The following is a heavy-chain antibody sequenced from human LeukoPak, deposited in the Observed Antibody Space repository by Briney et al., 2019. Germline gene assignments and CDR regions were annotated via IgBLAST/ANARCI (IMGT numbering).Heavy chain of an antibody. V-gene: IGHV3-30*14. J-gene: IGHJ4*02. CDR3: ARVPSHGWLQSYYFDY. D-gene: IGHD5-24*01. CDR1: GFTFSSYA. Sequence: GRSLRLSCAASGFTFSSYAMHWVRQAQGKGLEWVAVISYDGSNKYYADSVKGRFTISRDNSKNTLYLQMNSLRAEDTAVYYCARVPSHGWLQSYYFDYWGQGTLVTVSS. CDR2: ISYDGSNK.